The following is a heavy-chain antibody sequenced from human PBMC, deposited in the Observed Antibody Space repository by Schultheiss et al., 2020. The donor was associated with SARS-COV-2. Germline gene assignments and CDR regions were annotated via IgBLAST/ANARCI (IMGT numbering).Heavy chain of an antibody. V-gene: IGHV4-30-4*01. J-gene: IGHJ4*02. CDR1: GGSISSGGYY. CDR3: ARVLGYCSSTSCYVFDY. CDR2: IYYSGST. D-gene: IGHD2-2*01. Sequence: SETLSLTCSVSGGSISSGGYYWSWIRQHPGKGLEWIGNIYYSGSTYYNPSLKSRVTISVDTSKNQFSLKLSSVTAADTAVYYCARVLGYCSSTSCYVFDYWGQGTLVTVSS.